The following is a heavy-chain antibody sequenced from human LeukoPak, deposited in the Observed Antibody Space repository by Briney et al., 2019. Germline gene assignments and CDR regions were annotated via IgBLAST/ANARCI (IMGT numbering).Heavy chain of an antibody. CDR2: ISAYNGNT. CDR3: ARDRYPGDGDYEVKDY. Sequence: ASVKVSCKASGYTFTSYGISWVRQAPGQGLEWMGWISAYNGNTNYAQKLQGRVTMTTDTSTSTAYMELRSLRSDDTAVYYCARDRYPGDGDYEVKDYWGQGTLVTVS. CDR1: GYTFTSYG. J-gene: IGHJ4*02. D-gene: IGHD4-17*01. V-gene: IGHV1-18*01.